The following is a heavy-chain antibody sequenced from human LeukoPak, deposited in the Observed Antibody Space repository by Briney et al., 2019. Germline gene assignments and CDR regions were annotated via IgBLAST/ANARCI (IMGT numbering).Heavy chain of an antibody. CDR2: IGTTGYT. Sequence: GGSLRLSCATSGFTFSSHDMHWVRQSSGKGLEWVSAIGTTGYTYYADVVKGRFAISRENDKNSFYLQMNDLKVEDPAVYYCAREGLGEFADMWGQGTMVTVSS. J-gene: IGHJ3*02. CDR1: GFTFSSHD. CDR3: AREGLGEFADM. V-gene: IGHV3-13*01. D-gene: IGHD3-16*01.